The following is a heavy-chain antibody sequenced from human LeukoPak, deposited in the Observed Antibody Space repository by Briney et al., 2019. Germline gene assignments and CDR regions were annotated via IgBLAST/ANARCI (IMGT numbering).Heavy chain of an antibody. J-gene: IGHJ4*02. CDR3: AKHGEAYGDSKTDY. CDR2: ISDSGGRT. D-gene: IGHD4-17*01. Sequence: GGSLRLSCAASGFTFNNYAMRWVRQAPGKGLEWVSVISDSGGRTYYADSVKGRFTISRDNSKNTLYLHMNSLRAEDTAIYYCAKHGEAYGDSKTDYWGQGTLVTVSS. V-gene: IGHV3-23*01. CDR1: GFTFNNYA.